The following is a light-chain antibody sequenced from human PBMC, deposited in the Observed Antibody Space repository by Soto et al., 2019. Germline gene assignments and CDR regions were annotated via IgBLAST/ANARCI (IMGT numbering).Light chain of an antibody. J-gene: IGLJ3*02. Sequence: QAVVTQEPSLTVSPGGTVTLTCGSSTGAVTSGHYPYWFQQKPGQAPRTLIYDTDNKHSWTPARFSGSLLGDKAALILSGAQPEDEAEYFCLLSYSGPRVFGGGTKVTVL. CDR1: TGAVTSGHY. CDR3: LLSYSGPRV. V-gene: IGLV7-46*01. CDR2: DTD.